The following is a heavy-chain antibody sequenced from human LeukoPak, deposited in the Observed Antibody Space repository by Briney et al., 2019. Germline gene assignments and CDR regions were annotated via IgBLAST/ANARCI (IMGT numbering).Heavy chain of an antibody. CDR2: IIWNGGST. CDR1: GFSFDDYG. CDR3: AKNLYYCDSSGHLFDY. D-gene: IGHD3-22*01. J-gene: IGHJ4*02. V-gene: IGHV3-20*04. Sequence: PEGSLRLSCAASGFSFDDYGMSWVRQPPGKGLDWVSGIIWNGGSTGYADSVKGRFTISRDNSKNTLYLQMNSLRAEDTAVYYCAKNLYYCDSSGHLFDYWGQGTLVTVSS.